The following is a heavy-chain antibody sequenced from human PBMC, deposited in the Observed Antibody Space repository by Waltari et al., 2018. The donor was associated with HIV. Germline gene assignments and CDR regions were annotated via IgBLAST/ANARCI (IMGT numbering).Heavy chain of an antibody. CDR2: ISSSGTTI. V-gene: IGHV3-11*01. D-gene: IGHD2-21*02. CDR3: ASPGPYCGGDCYLD. Sequence: QVQLVESGGGLVKPGGSMRLSCAASGFVFSDFYMSWFRQAPGKGVEWISYISSSGTTIYYRDSVKGRFTISRDNAKNSLSLQMNSLRAEDTAVYYCASPGPYCGGDCYLDWGPGTLVTVSS. J-gene: IGHJ4*02. CDR1: GFVFSDFY.